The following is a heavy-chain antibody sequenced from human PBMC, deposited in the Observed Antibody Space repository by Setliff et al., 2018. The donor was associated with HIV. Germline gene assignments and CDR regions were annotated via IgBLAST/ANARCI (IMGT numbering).Heavy chain of an antibody. D-gene: IGHD1-26*01. V-gene: IGHV4-4*08. CDR3: ARTRAPYFFDF. CDR2: VSSIGNT. CDR1: GGSFSGYY. J-gene: IGHJ4*02. Sequence: ASETLSLTCSVSGGSFSGYYWSWIRQPPGKGLEWIGYVSSIGNTNYNPSLKSRVTISVDTSKNQFSLQLNSVTAADTAVYFCARTRAPYFFDFWGQGAQVTVSS.